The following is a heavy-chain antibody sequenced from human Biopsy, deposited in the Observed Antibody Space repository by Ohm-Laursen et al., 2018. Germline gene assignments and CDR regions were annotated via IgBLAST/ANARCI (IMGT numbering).Heavy chain of an antibody. D-gene: IGHD7-27*01. CDR2: IYYTGHT. CDR1: GGSIKSYY. Sequence: GTLPLTWPVSGGSIKSYYWNWIRQSPGKGLEWIGFIYYTGHTNYNPSLKSRATISVDTSKNQFSLKVISVTAADTAVYYCARLTGDPSYWGQGILVTVSS. CDR3: ARLTGDPSY. V-gene: IGHV4-59*01. J-gene: IGHJ4*02.